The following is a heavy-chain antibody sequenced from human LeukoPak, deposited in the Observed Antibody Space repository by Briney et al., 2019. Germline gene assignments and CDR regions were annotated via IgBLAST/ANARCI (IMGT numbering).Heavy chain of an antibody. Sequence: PSETLSLTCTVSGGSISSYYWSWIRQPPGKGLEWLSSISSSSTYMFYADSVQGRFTLFRDNAKNSLYLQMNSLRAEDTAIYYCTRGRGPNTAWDFQHWGQGTLVTVSS. D-gene: IGHD2-21*02. V-gene: IGHV3-21*01. CDR3: TRGRGPNTAWDFQH. J-gene: IGHJ1*01. CDR2: ISSSSTYM. CDR1: GGSISSYY.